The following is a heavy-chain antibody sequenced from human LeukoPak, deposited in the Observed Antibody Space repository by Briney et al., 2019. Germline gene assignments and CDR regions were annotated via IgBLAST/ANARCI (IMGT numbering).Heavy chain of an antibody. CDR2: ISYDGSNK. CDR3: ARVPDPKVVTTTTYAFDI. CDR1: GFTFSSYG. D-gene: IGHD2-21*02. J-gene: IGHJ3*02. Sequence: PGGSLRLSCAASGFTFSSYGMHWVRQAPGKGLEWVAVISYDGSNKYYADSVKGRFTISRDNSKNTLYLQMNSLRDEDTAVYYCARVPDPKVVTTTTYAFDIWGQGTMVTVSS. V-gene: IGHV3-30*03.